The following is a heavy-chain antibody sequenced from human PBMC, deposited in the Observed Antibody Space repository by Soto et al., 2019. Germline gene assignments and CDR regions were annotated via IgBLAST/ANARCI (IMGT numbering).Heavy chain of an antibody. J-gene: IGHJ4*02. CDR2: ISWNSGSI. V-gene: IGHV3-9*01. D-gene: IGHD6-19*01. CDR1: GFTFDDYA. CDR3: AKDISLRNHIAVADY. Sequence: PGGSLRLSCAASGFTFDDYAMHWVRQAPGKGLEWVSGISWNSGSIGYADSVKGRFTISRDNAKNSLYLQMNSLRAEDTALYYCAKDISLRNHIAVADYWGQGTLVTVSS.